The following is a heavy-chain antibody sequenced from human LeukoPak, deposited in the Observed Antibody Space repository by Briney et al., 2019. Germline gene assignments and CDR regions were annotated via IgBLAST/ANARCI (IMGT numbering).Heavy chain of an antibody. CDR3: ASLRYYYYYMDV. Sequence: SSETLSLTCTVSGGSISGYYWSWIRQPAGKGLEWIGRIYTSGSTNYNPSLKSRVTMSVDTSKNQFSLNLSSVTAADTAVYYCASLRYYYYYMDVWGKGTTVTVSS. J-gene: IGHJ6*03. CDR1: GGSISGYY. V-gene: IGHV4-4*07. D-gene: IGHD5/OR15-5a*01. CDR2: IYTSGST.